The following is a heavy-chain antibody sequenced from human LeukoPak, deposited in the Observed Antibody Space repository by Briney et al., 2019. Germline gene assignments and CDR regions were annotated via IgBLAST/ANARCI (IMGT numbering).Heavy chain of an antibody. CDR3: ARKVERVYGDYFDY. Sequence: PSETLSLTCTVSGGSISSSSYYWGWIRQPPGKGLEWIGSIYYSGSTYYNPSLKSRVTISVDTSKNQFSLKLSSVTAADTAVYYCARKVERVYGDYFDYWGQGTLVTVSS. CDR2: IYYSGST. D-gene: IGHD4-17*01. CDR1: GGSISSSSYY. J-gene: IGHJ4*02. V-gene: IGHV4-39*07.